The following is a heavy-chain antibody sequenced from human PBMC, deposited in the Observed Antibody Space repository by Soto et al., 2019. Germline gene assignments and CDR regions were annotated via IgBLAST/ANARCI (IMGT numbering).Heavy chain of an antibody. V-gene: IGHV4-30-2*01. CDR1: GGSISSGGYS. CDR2: IYHSGST. CDR3: ARLHSGSYGYYYYYGMDV. J-gene: IGHJ6*02. D-gene: IGHD1-26*01. Sequence: SETLSLTCAVSGGSISSGGYSWSWIRQPPGKGLEWIGYIYHSGSTYYNPSLKSRVTISVDTSKNQFSLKLSSVTAADTAVYYCARLHSGSYGYYYYYGMDVWGQGTTVTVSS.